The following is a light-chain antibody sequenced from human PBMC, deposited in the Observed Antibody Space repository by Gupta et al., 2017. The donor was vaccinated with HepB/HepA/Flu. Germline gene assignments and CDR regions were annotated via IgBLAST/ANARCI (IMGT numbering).Light chain of an antibody. Sequence: DIQMTQSPSSLSASVGDRVIITCRASQDISNYVAWYQQKPGKVPKLLIYDGSTLQSGVPSRFSGSGSGTDFTLTISSLQPEDVATYYCQKYNSAPLTFAQGTKVEIK. CDR2: DGS. J-gene: IGKJ1*01. CDR3: QKYNSAPLT. V-gene: IGKV1-27*01. CDR1: QDISNY.